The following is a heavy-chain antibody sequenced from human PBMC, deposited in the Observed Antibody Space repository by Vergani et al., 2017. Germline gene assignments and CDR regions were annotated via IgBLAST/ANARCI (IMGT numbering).Heavy chain of an antibody. CDR2: INPSGGST. V-gene: IGHV1-46*01. CDR3: ARSQGIAAAGTEVGGY. CDR1: GYTFTSYY. J-gene: IGHJ4*02. D-gene: IGHD6-13*01. Sequence: QVQLVQSGAEVKKPGASVKVSCKASGYTFTSYYMHWVRQAPGQGLEWMGIINPSGGSTSYAQKFQGRVTMTRDTSTSTVYMELSSLRYEETAVYYCARSQGIAAAGTEVGGYWGQGTLVTVSS.